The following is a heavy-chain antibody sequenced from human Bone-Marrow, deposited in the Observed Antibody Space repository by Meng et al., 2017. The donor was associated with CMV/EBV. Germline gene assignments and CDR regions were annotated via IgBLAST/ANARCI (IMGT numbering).Heavy chain of an antibody. V-gene: IGHV3-30*18. CDR1: FSSSG. J-gene: IGHJ4*01. CDR3: AKGPKRITIFGVVSPVFDY. Sequence: FSSSGMHWVRQAPGKALEWVAVISYDGSNKYYADSVKVRLTISRDNSKNTLYLQMNSLRAEYTAVYYCAKGPKRITIFGVVSPVFDYWG. D-gene: IGHD3-3*01. CDR2: ISYDGSNK.